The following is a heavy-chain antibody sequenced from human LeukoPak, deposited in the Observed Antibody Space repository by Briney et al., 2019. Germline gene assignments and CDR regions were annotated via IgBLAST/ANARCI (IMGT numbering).Heavy chain of an antibody. CDR2: INEDGSET. V-gene: IGHV3-7*01. D-gene: IGHD5-24*01. CDR1: GFTFSSYW. J-gene: IGHJ4*02. Sequence: GGSLRLSCAASGFTFSSYWMHWVRQTPGKGLERVANINEDGSETYYVDSVRGRFSISRDNAKNSMYLEMNSQRAEDTAVYFCVRDRGWQQFDYWGQGTLVIVSS. CDR3: VRDRGWQQFDY.